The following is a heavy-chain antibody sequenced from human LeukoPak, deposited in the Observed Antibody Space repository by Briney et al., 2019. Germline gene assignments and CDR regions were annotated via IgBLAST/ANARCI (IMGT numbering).Heavy chain of an antibody. CDR1: GYTXTGYY. D-gene: IGHD1-7*01. CDR2: INLNSGGT. CDR3: ARDGTGNDY. Sequence: ASVKVSCKASGYTXTGYYMHGVRQAPGQGLEWMGWINLNSGGTNYAQKFQGRVTMTRDTSISTAYMELSRLRSDDTAVYYCARDGTGNDYWGQGTLVTVSS. J-gene: IGHJ4*02. V-gene: IGHV1-2*02.